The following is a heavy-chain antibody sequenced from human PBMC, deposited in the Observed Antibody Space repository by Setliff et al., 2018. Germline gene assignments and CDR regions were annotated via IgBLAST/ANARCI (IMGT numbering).Heavy chain of an antibody. Sequence: PSETLSLTCALYGGSFSGYYWSWIRQHPGKGLEWIGYIYYSGSTYYNPSLKSRVTISVDTSKNQFSLKLSSVTAADTAVYYCARVALVVVIRNAFDIWGQGTMVTVSS. J-gene: IGHJ3*02. CDR2: IYYSGST. D-gene: IGHD2-21*01. CDR3: ARVALVVVIRNAFDI. CDR1: GGSFSGYY. V-gene: IGHV4-31*11.